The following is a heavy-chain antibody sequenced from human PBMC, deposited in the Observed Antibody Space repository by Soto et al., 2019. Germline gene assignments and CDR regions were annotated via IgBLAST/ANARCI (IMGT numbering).Heavy chain of an antibody. CDR3: AREISIFGVDFDY. D-gene: IGHD3-3*01. CDR2: NSGSGGGK. CDR1: VFTFSNYA. J-gene: IGHJ4*02. V-gene: IGHV3-23*01. Sequence: PGGSLRLSCVASVFTFSNYAMNWVRQAPGKGLEWVSSNSGSGGGKYYADSVKGRFTISRDNSKNTLFLQMKSLRAEDTAIYYCAREISIFGVDFDYWGQGTQVTVSS.